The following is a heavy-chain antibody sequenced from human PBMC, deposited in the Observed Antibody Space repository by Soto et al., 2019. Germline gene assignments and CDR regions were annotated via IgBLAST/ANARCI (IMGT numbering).Heavy chain of an antibody. Sequence: GGSLRLSCAASGFTVSSNYMTWVRQAPGKGLEWVSVTYGADTTDYADSVKGRFTISRDNSKNTLYLQMNSLRAEDTANYYCARGYNRYGSANIDWGQGTLVTVSS. CDR3: ARGYNRYGSANID. J-gene: IGHJ4*02. V-gene: IGHV3-66*01. D-gene: IGHD3-10*01. CDR2: TYGADTT. CDR1: GFTVSSNY.